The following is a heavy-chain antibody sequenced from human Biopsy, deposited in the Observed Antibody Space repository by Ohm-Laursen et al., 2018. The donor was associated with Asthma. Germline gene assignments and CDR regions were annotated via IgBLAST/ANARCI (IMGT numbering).Heavy chain of an antibody. Sequence: SLRLSCSASGFTFSSYGMHWVRQAPGKGLEWVAVISYDGSNKYYADSVRGRFTISRDNSKNTLYLQMNSLRAEDTAAYYCASQSSGPDFWSGYYYFDYWGQGTLVTVSS. CDR1: GFTFSSYG. V-gene: IGHV3-30*03. CDR2: ISYDGSNK. CDR3: ASQSSGPDFWSGYYYFDY. J-gene: IGHJ4*02. D-gene: IGHD3-3*01.